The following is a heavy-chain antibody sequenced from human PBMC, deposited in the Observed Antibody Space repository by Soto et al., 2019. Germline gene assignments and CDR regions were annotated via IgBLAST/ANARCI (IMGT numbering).Heavy chain of an antibody. Sequence: NPSETLSLTCSISGDSINSDYYWAWIRQSPGIGLEWIGSFYHTGNTYYSPSLRTRLTISVDTSKNQVSLKMTSVTAADTGVYYCARGGVVTAVRGRWFDPWGPGTQVTVS. CDR1: GDSINSDYY. CDR3: ARGGVVTAVRGRWFDP. D-gene: IGHD2-21*02. J-gene: IGHJ5*02. V-gene: IGHV4-38-2*02. CDR2: FYHTGNT.